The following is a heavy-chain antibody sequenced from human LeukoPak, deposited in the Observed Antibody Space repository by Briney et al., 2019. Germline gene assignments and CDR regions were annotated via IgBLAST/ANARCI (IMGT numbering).Heavy chain of an antibody. Sequence: ASVKVSCKASGFTFTNYNMHWVRQAPGQGLEWMGIINPSGGSTNYAQNFQARVTMTRDTSTSTVYMELSSLRSEDTAVYYCARVRDGYNDAYDIWGQGTTVTVPS. D-gene: IGHD5-24*01. CDR2: INPSGGST. CDR3: ARVRDGYNDAYDI. V-gene: IGHV1-46*01. J-gene: IGHJ3*02. CDR1: GFTFTNYN.